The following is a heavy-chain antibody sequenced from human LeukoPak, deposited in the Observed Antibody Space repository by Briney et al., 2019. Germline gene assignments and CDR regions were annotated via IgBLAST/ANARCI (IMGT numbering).Heavy chain of an antibody. J-gene: IGHJ6*03. D-gene: IGHD2-2*01. Sequence: ASVKVSCKASGYTFTSYDINWVRQATGQGLEWMGWMNPNSGNTGYAQKFQGRVTMTRNTSISTAYMELSSLRSEDTAVYYCARGGVGYSGSTSCYSDSYYYYYMDVWGKGTTVTVSS. CDR1: GYTFTSYD. CDR2: MNPNSGNT. V-gene: IGHV1-8*01. CDR3: ARGGVGYSGSTSCYSDSYYYYYMDV.